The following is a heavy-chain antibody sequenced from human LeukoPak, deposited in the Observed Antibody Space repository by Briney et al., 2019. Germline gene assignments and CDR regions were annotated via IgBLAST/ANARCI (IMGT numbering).Heavy chain of an antibody. CDR1: GGSFSGYY. CDR3: ARRLSN. Sequence: SETLSLTCAVYGGSFSGYYWSWIRQPPGKGLEWIGEINHSGSTNYNPSLKSRVTISVDTSKNQFSLKLSSVTAADTAVYYCARRLSNWGQGTLVTVSS. J-gene: IGHJ4*02. V-gene: IGHV4-34*01. CDR2: INHSGST.